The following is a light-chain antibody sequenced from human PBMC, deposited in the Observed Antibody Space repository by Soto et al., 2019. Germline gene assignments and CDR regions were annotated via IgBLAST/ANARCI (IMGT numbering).Light chain of an antibody. V-gene: IGLV2-23*01. CDR1: SRDVGSYNF. CDR2: EGS. Sequence: QSALTQPASVSGSPGQSITISCTGTSRDVGSYNFVSWYQQHPGKVPKLIIYEGSKRPSGVSNRFSGSKSGNTASLTISGLQAEDEADHYCSSYAGSITPVVFGGGTKLTVL. J-gene: IGLJ2*01. CDR3: SSYAGSITPVV.